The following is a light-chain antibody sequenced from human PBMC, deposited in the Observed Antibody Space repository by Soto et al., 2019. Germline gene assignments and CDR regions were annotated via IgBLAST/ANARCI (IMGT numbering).Light chain of an antibody. CDR1: QSVSSN. J-gene: IGKJ3*01. Sequence: EIVMTQSPATLSVSPGERATLSCRASQSVSSNLAWYQHKPGQAPRLLIYGASSRATGIPARFSGSGSGTEFSLTIRSLQSEDFAVYYCQHYNNWPFTFGPGTKVDIK. CDR3: QHYNNWPFT. V-gene: IGKV3-15*01. CDR2: GAS.